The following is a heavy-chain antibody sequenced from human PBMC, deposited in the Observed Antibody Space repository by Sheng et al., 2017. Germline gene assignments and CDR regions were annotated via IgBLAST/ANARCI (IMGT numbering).Heavy chain of an antibody. J-gene: IGHJ5*02. D-gene: IGHD2-21*02. V-gene: IGHV3-30*04. CDR2: ISYDGSNK. Sequence: QVQLVESGGGVVQPGRSLRLSCAASGFTFSIDAMHWVRQAPGKGLEWVAVISYDGSNKFYADSVKGRFSISRDNSKNTLYLQMNSLKPEDTAVYYCAREVTNWFNPWGQGTLVTVSS. CDR1: GFTFSIDA. CDR3: AREVTNWFNP.